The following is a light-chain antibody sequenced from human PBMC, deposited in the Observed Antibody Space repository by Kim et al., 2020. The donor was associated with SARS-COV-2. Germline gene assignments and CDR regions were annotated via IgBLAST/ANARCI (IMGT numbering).Light chain of an antibody. Sequence: VSPVERATRSCRASQSVSSKLAWYQQKPGQAPRFLICAASTRATGIPARFSGSGSGTEFTLSISSLQSEDFAVYYCQQYNNWPYTFGQGTKLEI. CDR1: QSVSSK. J-gene: IGKJ2*01. V-gene: IGKV3-15*01. CDR2: AAS. CDR3: QQYNNWPYT.